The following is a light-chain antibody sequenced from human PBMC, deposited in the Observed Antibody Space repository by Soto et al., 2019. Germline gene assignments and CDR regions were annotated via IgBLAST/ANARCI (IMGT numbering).Light chain of an antibody. CDR2: GAS. V-gene: IGKV3-15*01. Sequence: EIVMTQSPGTLSVSPGERATLSCRASQSVSSKLAWYQQKHGQAPRLLIYGASTRAPDIPARFSGRGSGTEFSLTISRLQSEDFAVYFCQQYNEWPLYTFGQGTKLEIK. CDR1: QSVSSK. CDR3: QQYNEWPLYT. J-gene: IGKJ2*01.